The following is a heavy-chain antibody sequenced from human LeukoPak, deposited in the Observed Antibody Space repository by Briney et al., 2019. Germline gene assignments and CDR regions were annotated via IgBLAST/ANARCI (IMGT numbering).Heavy chain of an antibody. J-gene: IGHJ4*02. CDR1: GFTFSSYA. D-gene: IGHD1-26*01. CDR2: ISGSGGST. V-gene: IGHV3-23*01. Sequence: HPGGYLTLSCAASGFTFSSYAVSWVRQAPGKGLEWVSAISGSGGSTYYADSVKGRFTISRDNSKNTLYLQMNSLRAEDTAVYYCAKDQWELPFYFDYWGQGTLVTVSS. CDR3: AKDQWELPFYFDY.